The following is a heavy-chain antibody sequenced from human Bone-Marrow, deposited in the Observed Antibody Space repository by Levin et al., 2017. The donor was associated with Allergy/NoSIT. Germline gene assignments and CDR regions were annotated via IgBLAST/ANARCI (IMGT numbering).Heavy chain of an antibody. D-gene: IGHD2-15*01. CDR2: ISYDGSNK. Sequence: GGSLRLSCAASGFTFSSYGMHWVRQAPGKGLEWVAVISYDGSNKYYADSVKGRFTISRDNSKNTLYLQMNSLRAEDTAVYYCAKKEGYCSGGSCYGDNGVEYFQHWGQGTLVTVSS. V-gene: IGHV3-30*18. J-gene: IGHJ1*01. CDR3: AKKEGYCSGGSCYGDNGVEYFQH. CDR1: GFTFSSYG.